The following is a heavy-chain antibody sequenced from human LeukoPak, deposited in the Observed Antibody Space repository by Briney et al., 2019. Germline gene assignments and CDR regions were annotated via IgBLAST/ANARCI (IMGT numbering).Heavy chain of an antibody. D-gene: IGHD1-26*01. CDR1: GFTFSNYW. Sequence: GGSLRLSCAASGFTFSNYWMSWVRQAPGKGLEWLANIKQDGSEKYYVDSVKGRFTISRDNAKNSLYLQMNSLRAEDTAVYYCARDKVVGTTYFDYWGQGTLVTVSS. V-gene: IGHV3-7*01. CDR2: IKQDGSEK. CDR3: ARDKVVGTTYFDY. J-gene: IGHJ4*02.